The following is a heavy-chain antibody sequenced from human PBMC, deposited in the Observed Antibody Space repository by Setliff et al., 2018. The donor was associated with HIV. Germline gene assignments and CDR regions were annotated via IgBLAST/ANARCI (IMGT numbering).Heavy chain of an antibody. V-gene: IGHV4-30-4*08. D-gene: IGHD2-2*01. Sequence: PSETLSLTCTVSGGSISSGDYYWSWIRQPPGKGLEWIGYIYYSGSTYYNPSLKSRVTISVDTSKNQFSLEVTSVTAADTALYYCARRDCTTTSCSEAWGQGTLVTVS. CDR1: GGSISSGDYY. CDR3: ARRDCTTTSCSEA. J-gene: IGHJ5*02. CDR2: IYYSGST.